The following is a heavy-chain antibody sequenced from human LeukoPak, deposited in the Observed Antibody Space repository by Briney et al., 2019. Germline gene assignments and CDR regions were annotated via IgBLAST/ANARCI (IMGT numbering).Heavy chain of an antibody. CDR3: ARLRPLEQVSGSYYHRMDV. V-gene: IGHV4-59*08. Sequence: PSETLSLTCTVSSDSISNSYWSWIRQPPGIGLEWIGYVHYTGRTNHNPSLKSRVTISVDTSKNQFSLKLNSVTAADTAVYYCARLRPLEQVSGSYYHRMDVWGQGTTVTVSS. D-gene: IGHD6-25*01. J-gene: IGHJ6*02. CDR2: VHYTGRT. CDR1: SDSISNSY.